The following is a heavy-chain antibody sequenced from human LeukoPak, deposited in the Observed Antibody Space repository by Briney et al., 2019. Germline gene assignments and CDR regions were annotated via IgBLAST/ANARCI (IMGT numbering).Heavy chain of an antibody. D-gene: IGHD3-10*01. J-gene: IGHJ4*02. Sequence: PGGSLRLSCTASGFTFSRYSMNWVRQAPGKGLEWVSYISSSGRTTYYADSMKGRFTISRDNAKNSLYLQMNSLRAEDTAVYYCARAHPRAITLIRGVSDYWGQGTLVTVSS. CDR1: GFTFSRYS. CDR2: ISSSGRTT. V-gene: IGHV3-48*04. CDR3: ARAHPRAITLIRGVSDY.